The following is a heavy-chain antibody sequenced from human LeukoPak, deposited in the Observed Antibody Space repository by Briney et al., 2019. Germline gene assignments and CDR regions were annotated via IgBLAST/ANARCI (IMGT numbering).Heavy chain of an antibody. V-gene: IGHV4-39*07. D-gene: IGHD1-1*01. J-gene: IGHJ6*02. Sequence: PSETLSLTCTVSGVSINSSSYYWGWVRQAPGKGLEWIGSMYYRGSTYYNPSLKSRVTISVDTSKNQFSLKLSSVTAADTAVYYCARDAGHQLSRRNYYAMDVWGQGTTVTVSS. CDR2: MYYRGST. CDR3: ARDAGHQLSRRNYYAMDV. CDR1: GVSINSSSYY.